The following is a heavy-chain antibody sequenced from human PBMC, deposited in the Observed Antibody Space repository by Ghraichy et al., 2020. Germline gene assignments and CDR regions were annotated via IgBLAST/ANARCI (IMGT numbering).Heavy chain of an antibody. CDR3: ARNYYDSSGYYYFDY. V-gene: IGHV3-33*08. D-gene: IGHD3-22*01. J-gene: IGHJ4*02. Sequence: GGSLRLSCAASGFTFSSYGMHWVRQAPGKGLEWVAVIWYDGSNKYYADSVKGRFTISRDNSKNTLYLQMNSLRAEDTAVYYCARNYYDSSGYYYFDYWGQGTLVTVSS. CDR1: GFTFSSYG. CDR2: IWYDGSNK.